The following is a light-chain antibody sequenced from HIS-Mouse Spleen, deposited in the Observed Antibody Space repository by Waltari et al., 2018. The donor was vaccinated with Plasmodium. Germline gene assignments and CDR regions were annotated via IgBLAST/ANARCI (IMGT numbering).Light chain of an antibody. CDR3: QQYGSSPYT. V-gene: IGKV3-20*01. Sequence: EIVLTQSPGTLSLSPGDRPTLSCRASQSVSSSYLAWYQQKPGQAPRLLIYGASSRATGIPDRFSGSGSGTDFTLTISRLEPEDFAVYYCQQYGSSPYTFGQGTKLEIK. J-gene: IGKJ2*01. CDR2: GAS. CDR1: QSVSSSY.